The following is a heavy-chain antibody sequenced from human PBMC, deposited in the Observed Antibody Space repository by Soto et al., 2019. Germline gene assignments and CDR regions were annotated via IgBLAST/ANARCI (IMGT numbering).Heavy chain of an antibody. Sequence: SETLSLTCTVSGGSISSGGYYWSWIRQHPGKGLEWIGYIYYSGSTYYNPSLKSRVTISVDTSKNQFSLKLSSVTAADTAVYYCARGSVAHFDYWGQGTLVTVSS. CDR1: GGSISSGGYY. J-gene: IGHJ4*02. CDR3: ARGSVAHFDY. D-gene: IGHD5-12*01. V-gene: IGHV4-31*03. CDR2: IYYSGST.